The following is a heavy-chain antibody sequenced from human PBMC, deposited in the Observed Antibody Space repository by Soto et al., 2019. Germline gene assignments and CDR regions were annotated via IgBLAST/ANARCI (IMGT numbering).Heavy chain of an antibody. Sequence: PSETLSLTCTVSGGSISSSSYCWGWIRQPPGRGLEWIGSIYYSGSTYYNPSVKSRVTISVDTPKNQFSLKLSSVTAADTAVYYCARHVVVTAHDAFDIWGQGTMVTVS. V-gene: IGHV4-39*01. CDR1: GGSISSSSYC. D-gene: IGHD2-21*02. CDR2: IYYSGST. J-gene: IGHJ3*02. CDR3: ARHVVVTAHDAFDI.